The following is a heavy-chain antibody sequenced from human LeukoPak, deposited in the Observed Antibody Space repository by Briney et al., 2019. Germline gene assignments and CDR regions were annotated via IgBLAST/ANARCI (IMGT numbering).Heavy chain of an antibody. CDR2: ISSSSSHI. D-gene: IGHD3-22*01. V-gene: IGHV3-21*01. CDR3: ARSWPYYYDSSGYRWANGMDV. Sequence: PGGSLRLSCAASGFSFTSYSMNWVRQAPGKGLEWVSSISSSSSHIYYADSVKGRFTISRDNAKNSLYLQMNSLRAEDTAVYYCARSWPYYYDSSGYRWANGMDVWGQGTTVTVSS. CDR1: GFSFTSYS. J-gene: IGHJ6*02.